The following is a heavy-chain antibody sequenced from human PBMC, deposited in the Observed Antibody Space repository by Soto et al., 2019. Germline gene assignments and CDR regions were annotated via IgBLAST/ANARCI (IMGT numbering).Heavy chain of an antibody. Sequence: EVQLLESGGGLVQPGGSLRLSCAASGFTFRTYAMNWVRQAPGKGLEWVSTISGSNGRTYYADSVKGRFTISRDNSKDTLFLQMNSLRAEDTAIYYCARELDIVVVPSAISYWGQGTLVTVSS. CDR2: ISGSNGRT. CDR3: ARELDIVVVPSAISY. J-gene: IGHJ4*02. D-gene: IGHD2-2*02. V-gene: IGHV3-23*01. CDR1: GFTFRTYA.